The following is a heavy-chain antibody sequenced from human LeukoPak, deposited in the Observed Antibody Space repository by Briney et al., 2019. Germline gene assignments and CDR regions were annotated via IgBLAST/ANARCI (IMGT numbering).Heavy chain of an antibody. CDR1: GYTFIDYW. Sequence: ASVMVSCKTSGYTFIDYWIHWVRQAPGQGLEWMGRININSGGINYAQKFQGRVTMTRATSISTAYMELSRLRFDDTAVYYCARDRDGGVGTMDYWGQGTLVPVSS. D-gene: IGHD3-3*01. CDR2: ININSGGI. V-gene: IGHV1-2*06. J-gene: IGHJ4*02. CDR3: ARDRDGGVGTMDY.